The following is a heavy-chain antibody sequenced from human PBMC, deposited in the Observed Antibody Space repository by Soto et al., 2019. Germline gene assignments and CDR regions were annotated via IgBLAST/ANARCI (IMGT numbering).Heavy chain of an antibody. CDR3: ERRLAQKPRYYFDY. CDR1: GGSISTYY. CDR2: VYYSGIT. V-gene: IGHV4-59*08. J-gene: IGHJ4*01. D-gene: IGHD2-21*01. Sequence: PSETLSLTCTVSGGSISTYYWTWIRQPPGKGLEWIGCVYYSGITNYNPSLKSRVTISADTSKNQFSLKLSSVTAADTAVYYCERRLAQKPRYYFDYWGQGSLVTVSS.